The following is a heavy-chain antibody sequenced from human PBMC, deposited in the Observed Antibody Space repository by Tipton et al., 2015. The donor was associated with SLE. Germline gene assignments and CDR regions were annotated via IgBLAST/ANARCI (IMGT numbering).Heavy chain of an antibody. CDR1: GDSVSSSSYY. V-gene: IGHV4-39*07. Sequence: GLVKPSETLSLSCTVSGDSVSSSSYYWGWIRQSPGKGLEWIGSFYYSGSTYYNPSLKSRVTLSLDTSNNQFSLNLNSVTAADTAIYYCARSYFGSLHLPYWGQGKLVTVSS. CDR2: FYYSGST. J-gene: IGHJ4*02. D-gene: IGHD3-10*01. CDR3: ARSYFGSLHLPY.